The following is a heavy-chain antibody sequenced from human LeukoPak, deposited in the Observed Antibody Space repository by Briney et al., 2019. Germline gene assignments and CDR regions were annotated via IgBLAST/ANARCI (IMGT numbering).Heavy chain of an antibody. CDR3: ARDPYCSGGSCYYYYYGMDV. V-gene: IGHV4-34*01. Sequence: SETLSLSCAVYGGSFSGYYWSWVRQPPGKGLEWIGEINYSGSTNYSPSLKSRVTISVDTSKNQFSPKLSSVTAADTAVYYCARDPYCSGGSCYYYYYGMDVWGQGTTVTVSS. J-gene: IGHJ6*02. D-gene: IGHD2-15*01. CDR1: GGSFSGYY. CDR2: INYSGST.